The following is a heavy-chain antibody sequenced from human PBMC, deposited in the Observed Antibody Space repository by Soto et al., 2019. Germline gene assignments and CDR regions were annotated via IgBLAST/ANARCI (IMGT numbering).Heavy chain of an antibody. V-gene: IGHV4-39*01. CDR2: IYYSGST. CDR1: GGSISSSSYY. Sequence: SETLSLTCTVSGGSISSSSYYWGWIRQPPGKGLEWIGSIYYSGSTYYNPSLKSRVTISVDTSKNQFSLKLGSVTAADTAVYYCARHADSSSWYRGYYYYGMDVWGQGTTVPVSS. D-gene: IGHD6-13*01. CDR3: ARHADSSSWYRGYYYYGMDV. J-gene: IGHJ6*02.